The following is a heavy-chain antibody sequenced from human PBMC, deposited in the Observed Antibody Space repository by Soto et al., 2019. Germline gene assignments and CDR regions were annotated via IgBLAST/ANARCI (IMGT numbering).Heavy chain of an antibody. CDR1: GYTFTGYY. CDR3: ARAVGFCSGGSCYSFYMDV. V-gene: IGHV1-2*04. Sequence: ASVKVSCKASGYTFTGYYMHWVRQAPGQGLEWMGWINPNSGGTNYAQKFQGWDTMTRDTSISTAYMELSRLRSDDTAVYYCARAVGFCSGGSCYSFYMDVWGKGTTVTVSS. CDR2: INPNSGGT. D-gene: IGHD2-15*01. J-gene: IGHJ6*03.